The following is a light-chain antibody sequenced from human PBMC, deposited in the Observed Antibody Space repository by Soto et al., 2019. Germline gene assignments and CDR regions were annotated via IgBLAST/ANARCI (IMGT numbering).Light chain of an antibody. CDR1: SSVVGGYNY. J-gene: IGLJ1*01. Sequence: QSVLTQPPSASGSPGQSVTISCTGTSSVVGGYNYVSWYQQHPGKAPKLMIYEVSKRPSGVPDRFSGSKSGNTASLTVSGLQAEDEADYYCSSYAGSNNEVFGTGTKVTV. V-gene: IGLV2-8*01. CDR2: EVS. CDR3: SSYAGSNNEV.